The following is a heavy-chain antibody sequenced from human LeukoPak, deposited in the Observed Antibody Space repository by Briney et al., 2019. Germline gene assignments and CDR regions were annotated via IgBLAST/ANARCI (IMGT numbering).Heavy chain of an antibody. CDR1: GDSITGYY. V-gene: IGHV4-39*07. Sequence: SETLSLTCSVSGDSITGYYWGWIRQPPGKGLEWIGNIYYTGNTYYNSSLKSRVTISLDTSKNQFSLKLSSVTAADTAMYYCARVKRKYQVLKPLHETPSHYFDYWGQGTLVTVSS. D-gene: IGHD2-2*01. J-gene: IGHJ4*02. CDR3: ARVKRKYQVLKPLHETPSHYFDY. CDR2: IYYTGNT.